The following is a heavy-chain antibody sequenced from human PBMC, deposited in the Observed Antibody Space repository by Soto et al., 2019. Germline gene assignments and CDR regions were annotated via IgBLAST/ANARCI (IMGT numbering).Heavy chain of an antibody. CDR3: VKDFGYYYDYAFDV. J-gene: IGHJ3*01. CDR2: ISWNSAII. CDR1: RFTFDDYA. D-gene: IGHD3-22*01. V-gene: IGHV3-9*01. Sequence: EVQLEESGGGLVQAGRSLRLSCAALRFTFDDYALHWVRQAPGKGLEWVSGISWNSAIISYADSVKGRFSITRDNAKKYVYLQMDSLRPEDTALYYCVKDFGYYYDYAFDVWGQGTMVTVSP.